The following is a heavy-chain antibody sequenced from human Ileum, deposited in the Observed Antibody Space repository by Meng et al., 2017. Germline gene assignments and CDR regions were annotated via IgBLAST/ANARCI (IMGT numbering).Heavy chain of an antibody. J-gene: IGHJ4*02. D-gene: IGHD3-22*01. CDR1: GGTFYSYT. CDR2: IIPVLGVA. Sequence: QVQLVQSGAEVKKPGSSVKVSCKASGGTFYSYTISWVRQAPGQGLEWMGRIIPVLGVAKHAQKFQGRVTIIADKSTSTSHMELSNLRSEDTGVYYCASVSPNSSGAHEDWGQGTLVTVSS. CDR3: ASVSPNSSGAHED. V-gene: IGHV1-69*02.